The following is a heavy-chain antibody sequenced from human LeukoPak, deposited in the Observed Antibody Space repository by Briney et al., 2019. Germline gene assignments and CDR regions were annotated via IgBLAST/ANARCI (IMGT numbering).Heavy chain of an antibody. Sequence: ASVKVSCKASGYTFTGYYMHWVRQAPGQGLEWMGWINPNSGGTDYAQKFQGRVTMTRDTSISTAYMELSRLRSDDTAVYYCARSAPAEGDAFDIWGQGTMVTVSS. V-gene: IGHV1-2*02. CDR1: GYTFTGYY. CDR2: INPNSGGT. D-gene: IGHD2-15*01. J-gene: IGHJ3*02. CDR3: ARSAPAEGDAFDI.